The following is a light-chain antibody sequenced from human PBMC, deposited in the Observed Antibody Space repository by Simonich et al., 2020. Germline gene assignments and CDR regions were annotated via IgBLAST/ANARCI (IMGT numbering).Light chain of an antibody. CDR1: QSVLYSSNNKNY. CDR2: WAS. J-gene: IGKJ2*01. Sequence: DIVMTQSPDSLAVSLGERATINCKSSQSVLYSSNNKNYLAWYQQKPGQPPKLLIYWASTRESGGPDRFSGSGSGTDFTLKISRVEAEDVGVYYCMQSIQLPLYTFGQGTKLEIK. V-gene: IGKV4-1*01. CDR3: MQSIQLPLYT.